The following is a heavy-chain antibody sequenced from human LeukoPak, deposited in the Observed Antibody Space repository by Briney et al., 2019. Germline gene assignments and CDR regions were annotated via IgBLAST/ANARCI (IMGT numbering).Heavy chain of an antibody. CDR2: ISYDGSNK. Sequence: LSGGSLRLSCAASGFTFHNYGMHWVRQAPGKGLEWAAVISYDGSNKYYADSVKGRFTISRDNSKDTLYLQMNRLRAEDTAVYHCAKSLSLTVRGVPLADSWGQGTLVTVSS. D-gene: IGHD3-10*01. CDR1: GFTFHNYG. CDR3: AKSLSLTVRGVPLADS. V-gene: IGHV3-30*18. J-gene: IGHJ4*02.